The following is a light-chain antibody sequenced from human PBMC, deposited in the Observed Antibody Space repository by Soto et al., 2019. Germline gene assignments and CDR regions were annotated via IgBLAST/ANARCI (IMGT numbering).Light chain of an antibody. V-gene: IGKV2-28*01. CDR2: MRS. CDR1: QSLLDSNGYNY. J-gene: IGKJ2*01. Sequence: DIVLTQSPLSLPVTPGEAASISCRSSQSLLDSNGYNYLDWYVQKPGQSPQLLIYMRSNRSSEVPDRFSGSGSGTDFTLKISRVEAEDVGVYYCMQSLETSYTFGQGTKLEIK. CDR3: MQSLETSYT.